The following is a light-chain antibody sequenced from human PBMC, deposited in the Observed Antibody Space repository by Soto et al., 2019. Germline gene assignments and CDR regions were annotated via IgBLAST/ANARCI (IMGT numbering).Light chain of an antibody. J-gene: IGKJ2*01. CDR2: KAS. CDR3: QQYYTEGA. CDR1: QSVNSW. V-gene: IGKV1-5*03. Sequence: DIQMTQSPSTLSASVGDRVTITCRASQSVNSWLAWYQQKPGKAPDLLIYKASILESGVPSRFSGSGSGTEFTLTISSLQPVDFATYYCQQYYTEGAFGQGTKLEIK.